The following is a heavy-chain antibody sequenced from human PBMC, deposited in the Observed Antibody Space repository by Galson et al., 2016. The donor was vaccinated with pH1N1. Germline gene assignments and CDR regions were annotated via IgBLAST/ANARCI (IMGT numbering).Heavy chain of an antibody. CDR1: GGSISSDASY. J-gene: IGHJ4*02. V-gene: IGHV4-31*03. CDR2: IYYTGST. CDR3: ARGQFRNGPPNS. D-gene: IGHD1-1*01. Sequence: TLSLTCTVSGGSISSDASYWSWIRQHPGKGLEWIGYIYYTGSTYYNPSLKSRVSISRDTSKNHFSLEVRSVTAADTAVYFCARGQFRNGPPNSWGQGTLVTVSS.